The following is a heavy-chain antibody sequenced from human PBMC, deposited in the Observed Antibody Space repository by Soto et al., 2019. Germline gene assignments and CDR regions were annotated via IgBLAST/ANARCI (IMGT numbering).Heavy chain of an antibody. J-gene: IGHJ3*02. Sequence: QVQLVQSGAEVKKPGSSVKVSCKASGGTFSSYAISWVRQAPGQGLEWMGGIIPIFGKANYAQKIQGRVTITAEESTSTAYIELSSLRSEDTAVYYFARDEYCSGGSCWRAFDIWGQGTMVTVSS. V-gene: IGHV1-69*01. CDR3: ARDEYCSGGSCWRAFDI. CDR1: GGTFSSYA. CDR2: IIPIFGKA. D-gene: IGHD2-15*01.